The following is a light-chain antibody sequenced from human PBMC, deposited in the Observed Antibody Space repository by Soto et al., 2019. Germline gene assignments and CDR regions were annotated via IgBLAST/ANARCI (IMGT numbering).Light chain of an antibody. CDR1: QSVSSSY. Sequence: EIGLTQSPGTLSLSPGERATLSCRASQSVSSSYLAWYQQKPGQAPRLLIYGASNRATGIPNRFSGSGSGTDFALTISRREPEDVAVYYCQQYGGSPMYTFGQGTKLAIK. CDR3: QQYGGSPMYT. J-gene: IGKJ2*01. V-gene: IGKV3-20*01. CDR2: GAS.